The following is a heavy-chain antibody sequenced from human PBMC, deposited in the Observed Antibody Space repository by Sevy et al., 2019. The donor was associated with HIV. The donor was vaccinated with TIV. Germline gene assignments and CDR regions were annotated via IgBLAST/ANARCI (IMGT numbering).Heavy chain of an antibody. CDR2: IRSGSSYT. J-gene: IGHJ4*02. Sequence: GGSLRLSCSPSGFTLSDYYMSWIRQAPGKGLEWVSYIRSGSSYTNYADSVKGRFTISRDNAKNFLYLEMNNLRAEDTAVYYCARDRRNYGGQYFDYWGQGTLVTVSS. CDR1: GFTLSDYY. D-gene: IGHD4-17*01. V-gene: IGHV3-11*06. CDR3: ARDRRNYGGQYFDY.